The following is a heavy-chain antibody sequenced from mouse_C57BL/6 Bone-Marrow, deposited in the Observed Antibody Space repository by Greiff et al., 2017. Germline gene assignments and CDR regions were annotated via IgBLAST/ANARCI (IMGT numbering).Heavy chain of an antibody. CDR3: ARETTFITTVVAPFAY. V-gene: IGHV5-17*01. D-gene: IGHD1-1*01. CDR2: ISSGSSTI. Sequence: EVKLVESGGGLVKPGGSLKLSCAASGFTFSDYGMHWVRQAPEKGLEWVAYISSGSSTIYYADTVKGRFTISRDNAKNTLFLQMTSLRSEDTAMYYCARETTFITTVVAPFAYWGQGTLVTVSA. CDR1: GFTFSDYG. J-gene: IGHJ3*01.